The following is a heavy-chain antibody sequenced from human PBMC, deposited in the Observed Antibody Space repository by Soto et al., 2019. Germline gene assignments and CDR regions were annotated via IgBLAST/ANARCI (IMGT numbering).Heavy chain of an antibody. CDR1: GFTFSSYG. Sequence: QVLLVESGGGVVQPGRSLRLSCAASGFTFSSYGMHWVRQAPGKGLEWGAVIVYDGTNKYYGDSVKGRFTISRDNSKNTLYLQMNSLRAEDTAVYYCAKDRNYDSGGFPDYWGQGTLVTVSS. V-gene: IGHV3-30*18. CDR2: IVYDGTNK. D-gene: IGHD3-22*01. J-gene: IGHJ4*02. CDR3: AKDRNYDSGGFPDY.